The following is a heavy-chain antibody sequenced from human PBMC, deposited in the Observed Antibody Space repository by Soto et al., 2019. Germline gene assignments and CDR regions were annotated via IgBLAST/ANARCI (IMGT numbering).Heavy chain of an antibody. Sequence: ASETLSLTCTVSGGSISSGDYYWSWIRQPPGKGLEWIGYIYYSGSTYYNPSLKSRVTISVDTSKNQFSLKLSSVTASDTAVYYCASNSYGYTVYDDWGQGTLVTVSS. J-gene: IGHJ4*02. D-gene: IGHD5-18*01. CDR1: GGSISSGDYY. V-gene: IGHV4-30-4*01. CDR3: ASNSYGYTVYDD. CDR2: IYYSGST.